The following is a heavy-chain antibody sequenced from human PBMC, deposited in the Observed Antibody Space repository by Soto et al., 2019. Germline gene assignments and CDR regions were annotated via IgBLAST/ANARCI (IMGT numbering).Heavy chain of an antibody. Sequence: PSETLSLTCSVSGYSISSGYHWAWIRQPPGKGLEWLGSVHYSGNTYYNPSLKSRLTISVDKSKNQFSLNLSSVTAADTAVYYCARQDRVXAEGRWFDPWGQGTLVTVSS. J-gene: IGHJ5*02. CDR1: GYSISSGYH. D-gene: IGHD3-10*01. CDR3: ARQDRVXAEGRWFDP. CDR2: VHYSGNT. V-gene: IGHV4-38-2*01.